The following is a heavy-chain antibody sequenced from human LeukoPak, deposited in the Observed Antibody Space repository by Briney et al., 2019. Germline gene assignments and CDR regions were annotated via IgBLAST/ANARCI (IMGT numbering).Heavy chain of an antibody. J-gene: IGHJ4*02. CDR3: ARGAVAGTNWYFDY. D-gene: IGHD6-19*01. CDR1: GFIFSDHY. V-gene: IGHV3-72*01. Sequence: GGSLGLSCAAPGFIFSDHYMDWVRQAPGRGLEWVARIRNKVRGYTTEYAASVQGRFTISRDDSSNSLYLQMSSLKTEDTAVYFCARGAVAGTNWYFDYWGQGTLVAVSS. CDR2: IRNKVRGYTT.